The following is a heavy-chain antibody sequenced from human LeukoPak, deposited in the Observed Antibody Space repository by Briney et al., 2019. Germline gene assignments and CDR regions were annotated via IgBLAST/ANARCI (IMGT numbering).Heavy chain of an antibody. CDR3: ARERVTYSSSWSSSFDY. CDR1: GFTFSSYS. J-gene: IGHJ4*02. V-gene: IGHV3-21*01. D-gene: IGHD6-13*01. CDR2: ISSSSSYI. Sequence: PGGSLRLSCAASGFTFSSYSMNWVRQAPGKGLEWVSSISSSSSYIYYADSVKGRFTISRDNAKNSLYLQMNSLRAEDTAVYYCARERVTYSSSWSSSFDYWGQGTLVTVSS.